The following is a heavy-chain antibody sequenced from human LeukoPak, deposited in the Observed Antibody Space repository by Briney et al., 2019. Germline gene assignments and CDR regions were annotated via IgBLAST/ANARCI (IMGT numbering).Heavy chain of an antibody. CDR3: ARSSGGNYYANNGYYSDY. J-gene: IGHJ4*02. CDR1: GYTFTSYY. D-gene: IGHD3-22*01. CDR2: INPSGGST. V-gene: IGHV1-46*01. Sequence: GASVKVSCKASGYTFTSYYMHWVRQAPGQGLEWMGIINPSGGSTSYAQKFQGRVTMTTDTSTSTAYMELRSLRSDDTAVYYCARSSGGNYYANNGYYSDYWGQGTLVTVSS.